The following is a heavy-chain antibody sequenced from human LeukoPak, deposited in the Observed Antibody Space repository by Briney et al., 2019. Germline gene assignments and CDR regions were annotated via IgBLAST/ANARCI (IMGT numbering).Heavy chain of an antibody. CDR1: GFTFSSYV. J-gene: IGHJ4*02. CDR3: ARYYSSSWAIDY. V-gene: IGHV3-23*01. Sequence: PGGSLRLSCAASGFTFSSYVMSWVHQAPGKGLEWVSAIIVGGSTYYADSVKGRFTISRDNSKNTLYLQMNSLRAEDTAVYNCARYYSSSWAIDYWGQGTLVTVSS. D-gene: IGHD6-13*01. CDR2: IIVGGST.